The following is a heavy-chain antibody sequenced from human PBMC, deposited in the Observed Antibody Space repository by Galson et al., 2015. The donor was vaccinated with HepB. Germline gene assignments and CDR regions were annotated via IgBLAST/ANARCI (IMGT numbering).Heavy chain of an antibody. Sequence: SLRLSCAASGFPFSAYYMNWVRQAPGKGLEWASSISSSGNYIPYVDSVRGRFTISRDKAKNSLYLQMNTLRAEDTAVYFCGGGIVPTTTYYYYYMDVWGKGTTVTVSS. J-gene: IGHJ6*03. V-gene: IGHV3-11*06. CDR1: GFPFSAYY. D-gene: IGHD1-26*01. CDR2: ISSSGNYI. CDR3: GGGIVPTTTYYYYYMDV.